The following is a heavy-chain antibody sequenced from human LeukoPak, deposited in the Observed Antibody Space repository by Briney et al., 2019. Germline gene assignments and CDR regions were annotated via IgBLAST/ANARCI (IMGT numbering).Heavy chain of an antibody. D-gene: IGHD3-10*01. J-gene: IGHJ3*02. V-gene: IGHV3-15*01. CDR3: IRLWFGEFI. Sequence: GGSLRLSCTASGFTFSNAWMSWVRQAPGKGLEWVGRIKSKTDGGTTDYAAPVKGRFTISRDDSKNTLYLQMNCLKTEDTAVYYCIRLWFGEFIWGQGTMVSVSS. CDR1: GFTFSNAW. CDR2: IKSKTDGGTT.